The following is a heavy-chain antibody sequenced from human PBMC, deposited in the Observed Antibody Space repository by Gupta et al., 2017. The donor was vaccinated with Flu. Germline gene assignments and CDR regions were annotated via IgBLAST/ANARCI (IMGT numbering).Heavy chain of an antibody. Sequence: QVQLVQSGAELKKPGASVKVSCKSSGYTFSNYGVSWVRQAPGQGLEWMGWISGYNGDTKYAQKLQGRVSMTTDTSTNIAYMDLRSLTSDDTAVYYCARAPMSTLTGGDWFDRGGQGTLVTVSS. CDR3: ARAPMSTLTGGDWFDR. V-gene: IGHV1-18*01. J-gene: IGHJ5*02. CDR2: ISGYNGDT. D-gene: IGHD3-16*01. CDR1: GYTFSNYG.